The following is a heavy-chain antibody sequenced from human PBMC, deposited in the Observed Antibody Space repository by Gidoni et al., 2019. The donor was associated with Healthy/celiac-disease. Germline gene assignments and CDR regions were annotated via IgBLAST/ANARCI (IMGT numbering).Heavy chain of an antibody. CDR2: ISSSGSTI. Sequence: EVQLVESGGGLVKPGGSLRLPWSASGFTFSSYEMNWVRQAPGKGLEWVSYISSSGSTIYYADSVKGRFTISRDNAKNSLYLQMNSLRAEDTAVYYCARDVRPAGDPRQSVAATEYWGQGTLVTVSS. V-gene: IGHV3-48*03. D-gene: IGHD2-15*01. J-gene: IGHJ4*02. CDR3: ARDVRPAGDPRQSVAATEY. CDR1: GFTFSSYE.